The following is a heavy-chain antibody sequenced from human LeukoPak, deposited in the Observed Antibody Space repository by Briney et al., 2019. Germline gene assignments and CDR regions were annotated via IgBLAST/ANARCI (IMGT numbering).Heavy chain of an antibody. V-gene: IGHV3-13*01. CDR3: ARDWGYNWNDADY. D-gene: IGHD1-20*01. Sequence: GGSLRLSCATSGFTFSNHAMHWVRQATGKGLEWVSAIGTAGDTFYPGSVKGRFTISRENAKNSLSLQMNSLRAEDTAVYYCARDWGYNWNDADYWGQGTLVTVSS. CDR1: GFTFSNHA. CDR2: IGTAGDT. J-gene: IGHJ4*02.